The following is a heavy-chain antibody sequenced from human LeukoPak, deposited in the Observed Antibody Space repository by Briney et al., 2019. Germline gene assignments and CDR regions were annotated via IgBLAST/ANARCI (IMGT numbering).Heavy chain of an antibody. D-gene: IGHD2-2*01. CDR1: GFTFSSYS. Sequence: PGGSLRLSCAASGFTFSSYSMNWVRQAPGKGLEWVSSISSSSSYIYYADSVKGRFTISRDNAKNSLYLQMNSLRAEDTAVYYCARIGRDCSSTSCRYYMDVWGKGTTVTVSS. CDR2: ISSSSSYI. CDR3: ARIGRDCSSTSCRYYMDV. V-gene: IGHV3-21*01. J-gene: IGHJ6*03.